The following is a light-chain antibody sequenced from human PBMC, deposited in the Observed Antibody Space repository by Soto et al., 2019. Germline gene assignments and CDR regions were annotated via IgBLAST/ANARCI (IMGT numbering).Light chain of an antibody. Sequence: QSALTQPASVSASPGQSITIACTRTSSDVGSYNLVSWYQQHPGKASKLMIYEGSKRPSGVSHRLSGSKSGNTASLTISGLQAEDEADYYCCSYAGSSTHVVFGGGTKLTVL. V-gene: IGLV2-23*01. CDR1: SSDVGSYNL. J-gene: IGLJ2*01. CDR2: EGS. CDR3: CSYAGSSTHVV.